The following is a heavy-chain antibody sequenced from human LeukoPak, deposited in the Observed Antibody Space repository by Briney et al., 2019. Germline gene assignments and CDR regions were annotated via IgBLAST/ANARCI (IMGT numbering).Heavy chain of an antibody. CDR2: INPNSGGT. J-gene: IGHJ4*02. Sequence: GASVKVSCKASGYTFTGYYMHWVRQAPGQRLEWMGWINPNSGGTNYAQKFQGRVTMTRDTSISTAYMELSRLRSDDTAVYYCARDRSTYYYDSSGYYVIWGQGTLVTVSS. CDR3: ARDRSTYYYDSSGYYVI. V-gene: IGHV1-2*02. CDR1: GYTFTGYY. D-gene: IGHD3-22*01.